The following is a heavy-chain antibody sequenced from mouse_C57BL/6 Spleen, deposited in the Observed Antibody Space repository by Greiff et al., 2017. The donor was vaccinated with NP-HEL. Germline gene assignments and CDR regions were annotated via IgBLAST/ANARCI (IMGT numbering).Heavy chain of an antibody. Sequence: VQLQQPGAELVRPGTSVKLSCKASGYTFTSYWMHWVKQRPGQGLEWIGVIDPSDSYTNYNQKFKGKATLTVDTSSSTAYMQLSSLTSEDSAVYYCARSYRGDYWGQGTSVTVSS. CDR3: ARSYRGDY. CDR1: GYTFTSYW. J-gene: IGHJ4*01. V-gene: IGHV1-59*01. D-gene: IGHD2-14*01. CDR2: IDPSDSYT.